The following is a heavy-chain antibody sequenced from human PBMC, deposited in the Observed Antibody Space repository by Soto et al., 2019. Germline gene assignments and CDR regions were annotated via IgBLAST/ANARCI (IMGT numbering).Heavy chain of an antibody. CDR1: GFTFSDYG. CDR3: VRGDRGYDFWNPQNWFDP. Sequence: PGGSLRLSCVASGFTFSDYGIHWVRQAPDKGLEWVAVVWFDGSIQYYGDSAKGRFTISRDDSKNTVYLQMNSLRVEDTAMYYCVRGDRGYDFWNPQNWFDPWGQGTLVTVSS. J-gene: IGHJ5*02. D-gene: IGHD3-3*01. CDR2: VWFDGSIQ. V-gene: IGHV3-33*01.